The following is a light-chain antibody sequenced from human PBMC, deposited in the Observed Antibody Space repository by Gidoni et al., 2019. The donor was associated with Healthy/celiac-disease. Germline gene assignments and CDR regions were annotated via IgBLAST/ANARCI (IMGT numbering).Light chain of an antibody. V-gene: IGKV3-20*01. Sequence: EIVLTQSPGTLSLSQGARATLSCRASQSVTSSYLAWYQQKPGQAPRLLIYCASSRATGIPDRFSGSGSGTDFTLTISRLEPEDLAVYYCQQYGSSPLTFGGGTKVEIK. CDR2: CAS. CDR3: QQYGSSPLT. J-gene: IGKJ4*01. CDR1: QSVTSSY.